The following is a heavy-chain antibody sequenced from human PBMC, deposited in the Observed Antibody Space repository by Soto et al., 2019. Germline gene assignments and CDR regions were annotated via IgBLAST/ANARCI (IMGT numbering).Heavy chain of an antibody. V-gene: IGHV3-30*18. CDR1: GFTFSSYG. J-gene: IGHJ6*02. CDR2: ISYDGHYI. Sequence: QVPLMESGGGVIQPGKSLRLSCAASGFTFSSYGMHWVRQAPGQGLEWVAVISYDGHYIYYADSVKGRFTISRDNFKSTLFLQMNSLKAEDTAVYFCAKVTTVTTVPLRYYGMNVWGQGNTVTVSS. D-gene: IGHD4-17*01. CDR3: AKVTTVTTVPLRYYGMNV.